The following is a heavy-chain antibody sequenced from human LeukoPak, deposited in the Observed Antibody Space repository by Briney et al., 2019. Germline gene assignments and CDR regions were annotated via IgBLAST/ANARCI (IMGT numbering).Heavy chain of an antibody. J-gene: IGHJ4*02. V-gene: IGHV3-48*02. D-gene: IGHD3-16*01. CDR2: ISSRSSAI. CDR1: GFTFSSYN. Sequence: GSLRLSCAASGFTFSSYNMNWVRQAPGKGLEWVSYISSRSSAIYYADSVKGRSTISRDNAKSSLYLQMNSLRDEDTAVYYCARGATGFDYWGQGTLVTVSS. CDR3: ARGATGFDY.